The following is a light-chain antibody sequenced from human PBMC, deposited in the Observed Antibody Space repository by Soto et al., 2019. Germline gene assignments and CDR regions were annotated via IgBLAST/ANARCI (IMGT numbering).Light chain of an antibody. CDR2: AAR. J-gene: IGKJ1*01. CDR1: QGIVGY. Sequence: DIQMTQTPSSLSASVGDTVTISCRASQGIVGYLNWYQQKSGEAPKLLIYAARHLQGDFPTRFSGSGSGTDFTLTISGLQPEDFATYFCQQGHYLPWTFGQGTKVEIK. V-gene: IGKV1-39*01. CDR3: QQGHYLPWT.